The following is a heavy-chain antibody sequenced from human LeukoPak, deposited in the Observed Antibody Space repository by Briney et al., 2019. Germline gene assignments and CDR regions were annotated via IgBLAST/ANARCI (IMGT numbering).Heavy chain of an antibody. CDR3: AREVVTSSSWYGPLNWFDP. J-gene: IGHJ5*02. Sequence: SETLSLTCTVSGGSISSYYWSWIRQPPGKGLEWVGYIYYSGSTNYNPSLKSRVTISVDTSKNQFSLKLSSVTAADTAVYYCAREVVTSSSWYGPLNWFDPWGQGTLVTVSS. V-gene: IGHV4-59*01. D-gene: IGHD6-13*01. CDR2: IYYSGST. CDR1: GGSISSYY.